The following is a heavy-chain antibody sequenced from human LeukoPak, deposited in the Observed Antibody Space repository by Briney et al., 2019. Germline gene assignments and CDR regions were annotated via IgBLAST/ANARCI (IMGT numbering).Heavy chain of an antibody. CDR2: INPNSGGT. D-gene: IGHD2-2*01. CDR1: GYTFTGYY. V-gene: IGHV1-2*02. CDR3: ARDLGVVPAADDAFDI. J-gene: IGHJ3*02. Sequence: ASVKVSCKASGYTFTGYYMHWVRQAPGQGLEWMGRINPNSGGTNYAQKFQGRVTMTRDTSTSTAYMELSRLRSDDTAVYYCARDLGVVPAADDAFDIWGQGTMVTVSS.